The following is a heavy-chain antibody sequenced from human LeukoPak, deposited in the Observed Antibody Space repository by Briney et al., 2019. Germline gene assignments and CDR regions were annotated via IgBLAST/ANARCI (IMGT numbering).Heavy chain of an antibody. CDR3: ARDGITMVRGVIRGISYNWFDP. CDR1: GYTFTSYA. CDR2: INAGSGNT. J-gene: IGHJ5*02. V-gene: IGHV1-3*01. D-gene: IGHD3-10*01. Sequence: ASVKVSCKASGYTFTSYAMHWVRQAPGQRLEWMGWINAGSGNTKYSQKFQGRVTITRDTSASTAYMELSSLRSEDTAVYYCARDGITMVRGVIRGISYNWFDPWGQGTLVTVSS.